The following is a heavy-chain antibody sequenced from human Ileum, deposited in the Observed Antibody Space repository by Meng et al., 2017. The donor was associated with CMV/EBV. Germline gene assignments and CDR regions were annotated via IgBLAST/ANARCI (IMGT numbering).Heavy chain of an antibody. CDR3: ARADPNYYDSSGYYGFLDY. V-gene: IGHV1-69*05. CDR1: TFSSYS. CDR2: IIHIFGTR. D-gene: IGHD3-22*01. Sequence: TFSSYSITWVRQAPGQGLEWMGGIIHIFGTRRYAQKFQGRVTITTDESTSTAYMELSSLRSDDTAVYYCARADPNYYDSSGYYGFLDYWGQGTLVTVSS. J-gene: IGHJ4*02.